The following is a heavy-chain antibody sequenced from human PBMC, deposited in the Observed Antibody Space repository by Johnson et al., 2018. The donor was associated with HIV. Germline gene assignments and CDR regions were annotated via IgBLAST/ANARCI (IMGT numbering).Heavy chain of an antibody. CDR1: GFTFSSYP. Sequence: VQLVESGGGVVQPGRSLRLSCAASGFTFSSYPVHWVRQAPGKGLEWVAVISYDATNKYYADSVKGRFTISRDNSKNTLYLQMNSLRPEDTAVYYCARDFSVDYERGAFDVWGQGTMVTVSS. J-gene: IGHJ3*01. CDR2: ISYDATNK. V-gene: IGHV3-30-3*01. CDR3: ARDFSVDYERGAFDV. D-gene: IGHD4-17*01.